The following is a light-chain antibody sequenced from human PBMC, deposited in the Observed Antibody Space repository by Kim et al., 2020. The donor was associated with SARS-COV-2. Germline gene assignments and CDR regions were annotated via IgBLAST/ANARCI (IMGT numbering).Light chain of an antibody. J-gene: IGLJ2*01. CDR2: AVT. V-gene: IGLV2-8*01. Sequence: GQSVATSCTGTSNDIGGYNYVSWYQQHPGKAPKLMIYAVTKRPPGVPGRFSASKSGNTASLTVSGLQAEDEADYYGSSYAGSNKWAFGGGTQLTVL. CDR1: SNDIGGYNY. CDR3: SSYAGSNKWA.